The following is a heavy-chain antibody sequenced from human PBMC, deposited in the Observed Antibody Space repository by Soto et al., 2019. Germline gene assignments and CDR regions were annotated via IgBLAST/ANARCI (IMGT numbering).Heavy chain of an antibody. CDR3: AKVSRKGSAIDFDY. CDR2: VNPNNGHT. J-gene: IGHJ4*02. D-gene: IGHD3-10*01. V-gene: IGHV1-8*01. Sequence: QVQLVQSGAELKKPGASVKVSCKASGYTFSNYDMNWVRQATGQGPEWIGWVNPNNGHTGYAQKFQGRVTLTTDISTTTAHMELPSLRSEDTAIYYCAKVSRKGSAIDFDYWGQGTLITVPS. CDR1: GYTFSNYD.